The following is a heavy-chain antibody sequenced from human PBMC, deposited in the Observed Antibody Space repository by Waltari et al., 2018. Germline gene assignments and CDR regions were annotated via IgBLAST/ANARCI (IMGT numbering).Heavy chain of an antibody. CDR2: VIGNGGLV. J-gene: IGHJ3*01. Sequence: EAQLVESGGDLVHPGGSLRLSCVASGFTFSIYNMNWVRQAPGKGLEWLSYVIGNGGLVHSAAYVKCRFTIPRDNDKNALYLQMNSLRVEDTAVYYCASAVTWHPYDAFDVWGHGTVVTVSS. CDR3: ASAVTWHPYDAFDV. V-gene: IGHV3-48*03. CDR1: GFTFSIYN.